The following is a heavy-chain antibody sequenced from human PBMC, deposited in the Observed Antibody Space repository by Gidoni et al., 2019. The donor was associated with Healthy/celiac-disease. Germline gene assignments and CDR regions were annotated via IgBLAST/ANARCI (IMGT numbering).Heavy chain of an antibody. CDR3: ARQSPGGCTNGVCQYYFDY. CDR1: GGSFSGYY. CDR2: INHSGST. J-gene: IGHJ4*02. V-gene: IGHV4-34*01. D-gene: IGHD2-8*01. Sequence: QVQLQQWGAGLLKPSETLSLTCAVYGGSFSGYYWSWIRQPPGKGLEWIGEINHSGSTNYNPSLKSRVTISVDTSKNQFSLKLSSVTAADTAVYYCARQSPGGCTNGVCQYYFDYWGQGTLVTVSS.